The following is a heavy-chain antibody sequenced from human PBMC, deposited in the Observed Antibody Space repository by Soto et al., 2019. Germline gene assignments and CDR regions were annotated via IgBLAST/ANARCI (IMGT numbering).Heavy chain of an antibody. CDR2: IKSESDGGTT. V-gene: IGHV3-15*07. J-gene: IGHJ4*02. CDR3: MTDRQYRPAY. Sequence: PGGSLRLSCAGSGFTFNDAWMNWVRQAPGKGLEWVGRIKSESDGGTTAYAAPVKGRFTISRDDSKNTVYLQMNSLRTEDTALCYCMTDRQYRPAYWGQGTQVTV. CDR1: GFTFNDAW. D-gene: IGHD3-16*02.